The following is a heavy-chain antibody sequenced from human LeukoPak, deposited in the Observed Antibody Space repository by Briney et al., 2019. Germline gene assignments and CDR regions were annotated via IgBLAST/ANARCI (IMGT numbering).Heavy chain of an antibody. V-gene: IGHV1-2*02. CDR2: INPKSGDT. CDR1: GYTFTSYG. CDR3: ARDRGPSYDSGIYYQYYFQY. Sequence: ASVKVSCKASGYTFTSYGISWVRQAPGQGLEWMGWINPKSGDTEYAQNFNGRVTMTRDSSIATAYMSMNILSPDDTAVYYCARDRGPSYDSGIYYQYYFQYWGQGTLVAVYS. D-gene: IGHD3-10*01. J-gene: IGHJ4*02.